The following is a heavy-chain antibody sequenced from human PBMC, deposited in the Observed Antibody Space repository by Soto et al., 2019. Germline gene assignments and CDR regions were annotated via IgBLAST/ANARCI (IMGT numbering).Heavy chain of an antibody. J-gene: IGHJ6*02. V-gene: IGHV3-30-3*01. D-gene: IGHD4-17*01. CDR3: ARDHHDFGYYYYGMDV. CDR1: GFTFSSYA. CDR2: ISYDGSNK. Sequence: QVQLVESGGGVVQPGRSLRLSCAASGFTFSSYAMHWVRQAPGKGLEWVAVISYDGSNKYYADSVKGRFTITRDNSKNTLYLQMNSLRAEDTAVYYCARDHHDFGYYYYGMDVRSQGTTVTVSS.